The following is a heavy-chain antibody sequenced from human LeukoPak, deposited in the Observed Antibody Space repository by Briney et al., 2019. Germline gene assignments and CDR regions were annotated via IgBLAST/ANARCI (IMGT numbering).Heavy chain of an antibody. D-gene: IGHD5-12*01. J-gene: IGHJ4*02. CDR3: ARVATFYNFDY. CDR2: IYSGGST. V-gene: IGHV3-66*01. CDR1: GFIVSSNY. Sequence: GGSLRLSCAASGFIVSSNYMSWVRQAPGKGLEWVSVIYSGGSTYYADSVKGRFTISRDNSKNTLYLQMNSLRAEDTAVYYCARVATFYNFDYWGQGTLVTVSS.